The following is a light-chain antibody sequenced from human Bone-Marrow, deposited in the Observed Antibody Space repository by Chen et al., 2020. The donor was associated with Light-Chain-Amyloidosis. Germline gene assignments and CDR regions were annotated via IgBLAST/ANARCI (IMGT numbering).Light chain of an antibody. CDR2: EAT. V-gene: IGLV2-14*01. CDR1: SSDVGGDNH. Sequence: QSALTQPASVSGSPGQSITISCTGTSSDVGGDNHVSWYQQHPDKAPKLMIYEATNRPSWVPDRFSGSKSDNTASLTISGLHTEDEADYFCSSYTITNTLVFGSGTRVTVL. J-gene: IGLJ1*01. CDR3: SSYTITNTLV.